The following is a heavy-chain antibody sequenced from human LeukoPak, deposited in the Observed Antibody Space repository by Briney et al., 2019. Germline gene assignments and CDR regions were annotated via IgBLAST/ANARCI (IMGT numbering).Heavy chain of an antibody. D-gene: IGHD3-3*01. V-gene: IGHV4-61*02. J-gene: IGHJ4*02. CDR3: ASSRGFLEWLDSYYFDY. CDR2: IYTSGST. CDR1: GGSISSGSYY. Sequence: PSETLSLTCTVPGGSISSGSYYWSWIRQPAGKGLEWIGRIYTSGSTNYNPSLKSRVTISVDTSKNQFSLKLSSVTAADTAVYYCASSRGFLEWLDSYYFDYWGQGTLVTVSS.